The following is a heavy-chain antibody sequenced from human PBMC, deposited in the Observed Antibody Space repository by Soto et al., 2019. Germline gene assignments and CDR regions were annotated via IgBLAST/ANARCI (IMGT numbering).Heavy chain of an antibody. Sequence: GGSLRLSCAASGFTFYKYGMSWVRQAPGKGLEWVSGITGTGGGTYYADSVRGRFTISRDNSNNTLYLQMNSLRAEDTAVYYCANPPPPEANYYGMDVWGQGTTVTVSS. CDR1: GFTFYKYG. CDR3: ANPPPPEANYYGMDV. V-gene: IGHV3-23*01. CDR2: ITGTGGGT. J-gene: IGHJ6*02.